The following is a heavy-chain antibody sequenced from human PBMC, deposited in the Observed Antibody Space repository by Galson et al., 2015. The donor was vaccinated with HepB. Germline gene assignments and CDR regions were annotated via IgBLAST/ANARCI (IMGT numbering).Heavy chain of an antibody. D-gene: IGHD6-19*01. CDR3: AKKWGSERGVAGSLD. CDR2: INASGRIT. V-gene: IGHV3-23*01. Sequence: SLRLSCAASGFTFNSYVVGWVRQAPGKGLEWVSSINASGRITYYADSVKGRFTISRDNSKNTLYLQMNSLRAEDTAVYYCAKKWGSERGVAGSLDWGQGTLVTVS. CDR1: GFTFNSYV. J-gene: IGHJ4*02.